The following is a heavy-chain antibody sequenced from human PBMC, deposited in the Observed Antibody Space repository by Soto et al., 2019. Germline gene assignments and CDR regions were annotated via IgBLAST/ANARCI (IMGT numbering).Heavy chain of an antibody. V-gene: IGHV3-66*01. Sequence: GGSLRLSCAASGFTVSSKYMSWVRQAPGKGLEWVSLIQSGGPTYYADSVKGRFTISRDDSKNMVYLEMNSLKTEDTAIYYCTTDSYMTNIIVRFDYWGHGTLVTVSS. CDR1: GFTVSSKY. D-gene: IGHD4-17*01. J-gene: IGHJ4*01. CDR2: IQSGGPT. CDR3: TTDSYMTNIIVRFDY.